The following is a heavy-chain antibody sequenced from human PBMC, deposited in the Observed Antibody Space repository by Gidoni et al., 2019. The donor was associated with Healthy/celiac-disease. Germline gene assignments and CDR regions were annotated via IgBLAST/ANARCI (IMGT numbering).Heavy chain of an antibody. CDR2: INHSGST. J-gene: IGHJ6*02. CDR1: GGSFSGYY. CDR3: ATWGLLDNYYDSSGYLDYDYGMDV. Sequence: QVQLQQWGAGLLKPSETLSLTCAVYGGSFSGYYWSWIRQPPGKGLEWIGEINHSGSTNYNPSLKSRVTISVDTSKNQFSLKLSSVTAADTAVYYCATWGLLDNYYDSSGYLDYDYGMDVWGQGTTVTVSS. D-gene: IGHD3-22*01. V-gene: IGHV4-34*01.